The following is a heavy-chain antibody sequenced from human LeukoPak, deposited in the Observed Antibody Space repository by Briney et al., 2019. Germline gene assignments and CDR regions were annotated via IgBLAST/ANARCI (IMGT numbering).Heavy chain of an antibody. CDR2: INHSGST. CDR3: ARQVVRYNWNDGNDAFDI. J-gene: IGHJ3*02. Sequence: SETLSLTCAVYGGSFSGYYWSWIRQPPGKGLEWIGEINHSGSTNYNPSLKSRVTISVDTSKNQFSLKLSSVTAADTAVYYCARQVVRYNWNDGNDAFDIWGQGTMVTVSS. D-gene: IGHD1-1*01. V-gene: IGHV4-34*01. CDR1: GGSFSGYY.